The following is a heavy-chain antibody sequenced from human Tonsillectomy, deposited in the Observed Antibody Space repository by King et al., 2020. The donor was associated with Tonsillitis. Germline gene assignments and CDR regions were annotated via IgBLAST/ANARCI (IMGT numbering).Heavy chain of an antibody. Sequence: VQLVESGAEVKKPGASVKVSCKASGYTYTSYGLSWVRQAPGQGLEWMGWISTYNGNTNCAQRLQGRVTMTTDTSTSTAYMELRSLRSADTAVYYCARDSPGYGYDPWGQGTLVTVSS. V-gene: IGHV1-18*01. CDR1: GYTYTSYG. CDR3: ARDSPGYGYDP. CDR2: ISTYNGNT. J-gene: IGHJ5*02. D-gene: IGHD1-1*01.